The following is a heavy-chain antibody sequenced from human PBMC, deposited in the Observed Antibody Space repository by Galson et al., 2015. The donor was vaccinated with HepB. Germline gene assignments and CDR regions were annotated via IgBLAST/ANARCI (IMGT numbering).Heavy chain of an antibody. CDR2: ISGSGGST. CDR3: ATAQDYSNPDY. CDR1: GFTFSGYA. D-gene: IGHD4-11*01. J-gene: IGHJ4*02. Sequence: SLRLSCAASGFTFSGYAMSWARQAPGMGLEWVSAISGSGGSTYYADSVKGRFTISRDNSKNTLYLQMNSLRAEDTAVYYCATAQDYSNPDYWGQGTLVTVSS. V-gene: IGHV3-23*01.